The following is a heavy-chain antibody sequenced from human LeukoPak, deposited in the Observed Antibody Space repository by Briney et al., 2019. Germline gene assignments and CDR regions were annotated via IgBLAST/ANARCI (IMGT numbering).Heavy chain of an antibody. J-gene: IGHJ4*02. D-gene: IGHD6-13*01. V-gene: IGHV4-34*01. Sequence: PSETLSLTCAVYGGSFSGYYWSWIRQPPGKGLEWIGEINHSGSTNYNPSLKSRVTISVDTSKNQFSLKLSSVTAADTAVYYCATYTSSRPPDYWGQGTLVTVSS. CDR3: ATYTSSRPPDY. CDR1: GGSFSGYY. CDR2: INHSGST.